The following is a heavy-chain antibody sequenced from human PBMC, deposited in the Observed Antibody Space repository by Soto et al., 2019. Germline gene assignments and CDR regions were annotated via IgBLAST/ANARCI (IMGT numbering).Heavy chain of an antibody. J-gene: IGHJ3*02. V-gene: IGHV4-31*03. CDR3: ARDRYCSGGSCPGAFDI. CDR1: GGSISSGGYY. CDR2: IYYSGST. D-gene: IGHD2-15*01. Sequence: LSLTCTVSGGSISSGGYYWSWIRQHPGKGLEWIGYIYYSGSTYYNPSLKSRVTISVDTSKNQFSLKLSSVTAADTAVYYCARDRYCSGGSCPGAFDIWGQGTMVTVSS.